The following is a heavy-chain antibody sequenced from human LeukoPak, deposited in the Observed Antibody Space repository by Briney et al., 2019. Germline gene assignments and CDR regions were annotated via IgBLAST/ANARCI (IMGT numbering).Heavy chain of an antibody. V-gene: IGHV1-8*03. D-gene: IGHD1-26*01. Sequence: GASVKVSCKASGYTFTSYDINWVRQATGQGLEWMGWMNPNSGNTGYAQKFQGRVTITRDMSTSTAYMELSSLRSEDTAIYYCESDTLYSGSWGQGTLVTVSS. J-gene: IGHJ4*02. CDR3: ESDTLYSGS. CDR1: GYTFTSYD. CDR2: MNPNSGNT.